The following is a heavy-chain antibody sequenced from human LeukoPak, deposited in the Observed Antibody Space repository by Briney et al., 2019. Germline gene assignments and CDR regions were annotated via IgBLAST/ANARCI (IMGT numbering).Heavy chain of an antibody. CDR3: ARFGDYRKAPTDY. Sequence: ASVKVPCKASGYTFTSYDINWVRQATGQGLEWMGWMNPNSGNTGYAQKFQGRVTMTRNTSISTAYMELSSLRSEDTAVYYCARFGDYRKAPTDYWGQGTLVTVSS. CDR1: GYTFTSYD. V-gene: IGHV1-8*01. J-gene: IGHJ4*02. CDR2: MNPNSGNT. D-gene: IGHD4-17*01.